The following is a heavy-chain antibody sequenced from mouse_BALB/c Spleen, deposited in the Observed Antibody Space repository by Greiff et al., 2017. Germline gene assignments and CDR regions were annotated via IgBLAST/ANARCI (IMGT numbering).Heavy chain of an antibody. CDR2: IDPANGNT. V-gene: IGHV14-3*02. CDR1: GFNIKDTY. D-gene: IGHD1-2*01. J-gene: IGHJ4*01. Sequence: EVKLQQSGAELVKPGASVKLSCTASGFNIKDTYMHWVKQRPEQGLEWIGRIDPANGNTKYDPKFQGKATITADTSSNTAYLQLSSLTSEDTAVYYCARFTTATEAMDYWGQGTSVTVSS. CDR3: ARFTTATEAMDY.